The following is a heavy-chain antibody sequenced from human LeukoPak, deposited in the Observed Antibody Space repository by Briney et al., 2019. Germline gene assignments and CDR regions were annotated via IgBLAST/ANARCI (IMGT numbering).Heavy chain of an antibody. CDR2: IYYSGST. V-gene: IGHV4-31*03. CDR1: GGSISSGGYY. D-gene: IGHD2-15*01. CDR3: ARSRRYCSGGSCFDDDFDY. Sequence: SETLSLTCTVSGGSISSGGYYWSWIRQHPGKGLEWIGYIYYSGSTYYNPSLKSRVTISVDTSKNQLSLKLSSVTAADTAVYYCARSRRYCSGGSCFDDDFDYWGQGTLVTVSS. J-gene: IGHJ4*02.